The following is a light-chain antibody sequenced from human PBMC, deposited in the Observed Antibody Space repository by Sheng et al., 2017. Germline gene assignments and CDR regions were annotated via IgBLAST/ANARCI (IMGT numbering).Light chain of an antibody. CDR2: DAS. CDR1: QAISSA. CDR3: QQFHSYPHT. V-gene: IGKV1-13*02. Sequence: AIQLTQSPSSLPASIGDTISLTCRASQAISSALAWYQQKPGKPPNLLIYDASTLEIGVPSRFSGSGSGTDFTLTISSLQPEDFATYYCQQFHSYPHTFGGGTKVEIK. J-gene: IGKJ4*01.